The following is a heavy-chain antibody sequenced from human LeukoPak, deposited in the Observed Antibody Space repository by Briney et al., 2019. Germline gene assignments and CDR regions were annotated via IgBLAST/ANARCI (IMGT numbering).Heavy chain of an antibody. CDR3: AIDTGYCSGGSCYLDY. Sequence: GASVKVSCKASGYTFTGYYMHWVRQAPGQGLEWMGWINPNSGGTNYAQKFQGRVTMTRDTSISTAYMELSRLRSDDTAVYYCAIDTGYCSGGSCYLDYWGQGTLVTVSS. J-gene: IGHJ4*02. CDR1: GYTFTGYY. V-gene: IGHV1-2*02. D-gene: IGHD2-15*01. CDR2: INPNSGGT.